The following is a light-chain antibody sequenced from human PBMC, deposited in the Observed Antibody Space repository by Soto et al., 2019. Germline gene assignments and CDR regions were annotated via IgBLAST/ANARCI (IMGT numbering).Light chain of an antibody. CDR1: QSVSSSY. CDR3: QQYGGSPRT. J-gene: IGKJ1*01. V-gene: IGKV3-20*01. Sequence: EIVLTQSPGTLSLSPGERATLSCRASQSVSSSYLAWYQQKPGQAPRLLIYGASGRAAGVPDRFSGSGSGTDFTLTISRLVPEDFAVYYCQQYGGSPRTFGQGTKVDIK. CDR2: GAS.